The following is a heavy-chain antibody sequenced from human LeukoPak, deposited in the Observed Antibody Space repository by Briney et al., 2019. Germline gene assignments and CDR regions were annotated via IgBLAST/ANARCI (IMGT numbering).Heavy chain of an antibody. D-gene: IGHD6-6*01. V-gene: IGHV3-30*01. CDR2: ISYDGSNK. Sequence: GRSLGLSCVASGFTFSSYAMHWVRQAPGKGLEWVAVISYDGSNKYYADSVKGRFTISRDNSKNTLYLQMNSLRAEDTAVYYCARERYSSSSMDYWGQGTLVTVSS. J-gene: IGHJ4*02. CDR3: ARERYSSSSMDY. CDR1: GFTFSSYA.